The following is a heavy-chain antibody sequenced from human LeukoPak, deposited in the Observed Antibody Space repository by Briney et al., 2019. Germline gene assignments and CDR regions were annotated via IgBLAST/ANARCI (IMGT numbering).Heavy chain of an antibody. V-gene: IGHV4-59*12. D-gene: IGHD1-26*01. Sequence: SETLSLTCTVSGGSISSYYWSWIRQPPGKGLEWIGYIYYSGSTNYNPSLKSRVTISVDTSKNQFSLKLSSVTAADTAIYYCARFGELAPYFDYWGRGTLVTVSS. CDR3: ARFGELAPYFDY. J-gene: IGHJ4*02. CDR1: GGSISSYY. CDR2: IYYSGST.